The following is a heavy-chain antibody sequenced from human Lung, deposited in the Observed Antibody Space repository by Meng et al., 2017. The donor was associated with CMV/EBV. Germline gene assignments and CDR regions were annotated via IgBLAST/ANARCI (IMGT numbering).Heavy chain of an antibody. Sequence: VQLVQSGAEVKRPGASVKISCQASGYSFSGFYLNCARRAPGPGPQWLGRVIPISDYTHLAQKFEVRITVTRGATINTAFMELTRLRPDDTAVYYCAKSSDNGWSSWGPGTLVTVSS. CDR3: AKSSDNGWSS. J-gene: IGHJ4*01. CDR2: VIPISDYT. D-gene: IGHD6-19*01. V-gene: IGHV1-2*06. CDR1: GYSFSGFY.